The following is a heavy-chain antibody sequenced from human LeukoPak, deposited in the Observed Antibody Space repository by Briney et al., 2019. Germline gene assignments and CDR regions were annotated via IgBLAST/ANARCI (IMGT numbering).Heavy chain of an antibody. CDR2: IYPGDSDT. Sequence: GESLKISCKGSGYSFTSYWIGWVRQMPGKGLEWMGIIYPGDSDTRYSPSFQGQVTISADESISTAYLQWSSLKASDTAMYYCARPIAAAGTDLGYWGQGTLVTVSS. J-gene: IGHJ4*02. CDR1: GYSFTSYW. V-gene: IGHV5-51*01. D-gene: IGHD6-13*01. CDR3: ARPIAAAGTDLGY.